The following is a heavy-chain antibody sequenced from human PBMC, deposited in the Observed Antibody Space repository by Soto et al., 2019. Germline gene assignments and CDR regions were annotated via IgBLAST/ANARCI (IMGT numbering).Heavy chain of an antibody. Sequence: WETLSLTCTVSGGSISSFYWSWIRQPPGKGLEWIGYISYSGNTNYNPSLKSRVSISVNTSKNQLSLNLTPVTAADTAVYYCARAPMVPARSYFDSWGKGTLVTVSS. V-gene: IGHV4-59*01. J-gene: IGHJ4*02. D-gene: IGHD2-21*02. CDR2: ISYSGNT. CDR3: ARAPMVPARSYFDS. CDR1: GGSISSFY.